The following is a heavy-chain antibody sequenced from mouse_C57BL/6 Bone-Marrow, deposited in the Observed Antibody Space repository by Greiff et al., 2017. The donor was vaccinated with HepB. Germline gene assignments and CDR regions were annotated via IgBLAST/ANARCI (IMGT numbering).Heavy chain of an antibody. J-gene: IGHJ2*01. CDR1: GFTFTDYY. V-gene: IGHV7-3*01. D-gene: IGHD1-1*01. CDR3: ARYIAVAYFDY. CDR2: IRNKANGYTT. Sequence: EVKVVESGGGLVQPGGSLSLSCAASGFTFTDYYMSWVRQPPGKALEWLGFIRNKANGYTTEYSASVKGRFTISRDNSQSILYLQMNALRAEDSATYYCARYIAVAYFDYWGQGTPLTVSS.